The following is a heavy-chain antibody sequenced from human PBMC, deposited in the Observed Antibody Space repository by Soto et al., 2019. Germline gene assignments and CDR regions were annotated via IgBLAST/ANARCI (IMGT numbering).Heavy chain of an antibody. V-gene: IGHV5-51*01. CDR1: GYSFTSYW. D-gene: IGHD2-15*01. CDR3: ARAVVVVAGSVYLDH. CDR2: VHPGDSDT. Sequence: GESLKISCKGSGYSFTSYWIAWVRQMPGKGLEWMGIVHPGDSDTRYSPSIQGQVTISVDKSISTAYLQWSSLKASDTAMYYCARAVVVVAGSVYLDHCGQGPLVTVSS. J-gene: IGHJ4*02.